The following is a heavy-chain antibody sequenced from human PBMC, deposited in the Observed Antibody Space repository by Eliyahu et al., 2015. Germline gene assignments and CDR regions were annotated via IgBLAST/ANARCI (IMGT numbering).Heavy chain of an antibody. V-gene: IGHV3-23*01. J-gene: IGHJ4*02. Sequence: EVQLLESGGGLVQPGGSLRLSCAASGFSFSSYAFSWVRQAPGKGLEWVSAISGSGDSTYYADSVKGRFTISRDNSKNTLYLDVNSLSAEDTAVYFCAKVRLKYCSGSTCYGGSFDYWGQGTLVTVSP. CDR2: ISGSGDST. CDR1: GFSFSSYA. CDR3: AKVRLKYCSGSTCYGGSFDY. D-gene: IGHD2-15*01.